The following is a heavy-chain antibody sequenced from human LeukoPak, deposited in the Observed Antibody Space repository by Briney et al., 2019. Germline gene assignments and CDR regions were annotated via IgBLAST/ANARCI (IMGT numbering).Heavy chain of an antibody. V-gene: IGHV1-69*13. D-gene: IGHD3/OR15-3a*01. J-gene: IGHJ4*02. Sequence: SVKVSCKASGGTFSSYAISWVRQAPGQGLEWMGGIIPIFGTANYAQKFQGRVTITADESTSTAYMELSRLRSDDTAVYYCARIRGGDLFTYWGQEPLFPSPQ. CDR3: ARIRGGDLFTY. CDR1: GGTFSSYA. CDR2: IIPIFGTA.